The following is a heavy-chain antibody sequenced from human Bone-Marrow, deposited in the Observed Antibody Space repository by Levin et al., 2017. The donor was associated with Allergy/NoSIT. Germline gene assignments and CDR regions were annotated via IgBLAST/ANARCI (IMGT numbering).Heavy chain of an antibody. CDR3: AREQQPSRRNPLYGMDV. Sequence: GGSLRLSCAASGFTFSSYSMNWVRQAPGKGLEWVSSISSSSSYIYYADSVKGRFTISRDNAKNSLYLQMNSLRAEDTAVYYCAREQQPSRRNPLYGMDVWGQGTTVTVSS. V-gene: IGHV3-21*01. D-gene: IGHD6-13*01. J-gene: IGHJ6*02. CDR1: GFTFSSYS. CDR2: ISSSSSYI.